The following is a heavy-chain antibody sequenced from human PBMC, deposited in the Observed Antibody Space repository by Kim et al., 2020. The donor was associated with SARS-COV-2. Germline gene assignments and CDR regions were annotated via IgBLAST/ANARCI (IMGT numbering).Heavy chain of an antibody. Sequence: SETLSLTCAVYGGSFSGYYWSWIRQPPGKGLEWIGEINHSGSTNYNPSLKSRVTISVDTSKNQFSLKLSSVTAADTAVYYCARGRGLPRYYGSGSYSSLIDYRGQGTLVTVSS. CDR3: ARGRGLPRYYGSGSYSSLIDY. D-gene: IGHD3-10*01. CDR1: GGSFSGYY. V-gene: IGHV4-34*01. J-gene: IGHJ4*02. CDR2: INHSGST.